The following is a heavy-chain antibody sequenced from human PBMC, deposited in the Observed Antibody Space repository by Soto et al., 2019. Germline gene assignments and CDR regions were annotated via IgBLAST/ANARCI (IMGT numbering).Heavy chain of an antibody. CDR2: LTADSDDT. J-gene: IGHJ4*02. CDR3: AKGLDRASLDF. CDR1: GFTFSIHT. D-gene: IGHD1-1*01. Sequence: EVQLLESGGTLVQPGGSLRLSCVASGFTFSIHTMNWVRQAPGKGLEWVSRLTADSDDTSYADSIKGRFTISRDNSKNTLYLQMNSLRAEDTAIYYCAKGLDRASLDFWGQGALVTVSS. V-gene: IGHV3-23*01.